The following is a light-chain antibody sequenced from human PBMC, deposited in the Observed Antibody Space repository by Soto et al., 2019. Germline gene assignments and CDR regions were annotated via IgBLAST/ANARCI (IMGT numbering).Light chain of an antibody. CDR1: SDDIGSFNL. CDR3: CSYAGSRWM. J-gene: IGLJ3*02. Sequence: QSALTQPASVSGSPGQSITFSCTGSSDDIGSFNLVSWYQQYPGKAPNLILYEVNKRPLGVSDRFSGSKSGNTASLTISGLQAEDEAAYPCCSYAGSRWMFGGGTKLTLL. V-gene: IGLV2-23*02. CDR2: EVN.